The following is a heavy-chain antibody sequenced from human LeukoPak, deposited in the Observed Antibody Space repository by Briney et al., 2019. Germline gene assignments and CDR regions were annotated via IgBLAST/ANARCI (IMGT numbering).Heavy chain of an antibody. CDR1: GYSFTDYW. Sequence: GESLKISCKGSGYSFTDYWIGWVRQMPGEGPEWMGIIYPGDSDTRYSPSFQGQVTISADKSINTAYLQWSSLKASDTAMYYCARPLNGDYNYWGQGTLVTVSS. V-gene: IGHV5-51*01. D-gene: IGHD4-17*01. J-gene: IGHJ4*02. CDR3: ARPLNGDYNY. CDR2: IYPGDSDT.